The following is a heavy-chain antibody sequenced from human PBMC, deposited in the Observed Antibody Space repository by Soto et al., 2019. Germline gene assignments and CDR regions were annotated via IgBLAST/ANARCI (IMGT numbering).Heavy chain of an antibody. CDR1: GGSISSSSYY. CDR3: ARAQGNYYYYGMNV. Sequence: PSETLSLTCTVSGGSISSSSYYWGWIRQPPGKGLEWIGSIYYSGRTYYNPSLKSRITISVDTSKNQFSLKLSSVTAADTAVYYCARAQGNYYYYGMNVWGQGTTVTVPS. J-gene: IGHJ6*02. V-gene: IGHV4-39*01. CDR2: IYYSGRT.